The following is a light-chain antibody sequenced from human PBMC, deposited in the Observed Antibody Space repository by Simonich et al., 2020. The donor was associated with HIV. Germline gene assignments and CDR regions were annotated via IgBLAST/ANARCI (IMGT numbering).Light chain of an antibody. CDR2: KDS. V-gene: IGLV3-27*01. J-gene: IGLJ3*02. CDR3: YSAADNNWV. Sequence: SYELTQPSSVSVSPGQTARITCTGNVLARKYTRWCYQNPGQAPVLVMYKDSERPSGIPERFSGSTSGTTVTLTISGAQNEDEADDYCYSAADNNWVFGGGTKLTVL. CDR1: VLARKY.